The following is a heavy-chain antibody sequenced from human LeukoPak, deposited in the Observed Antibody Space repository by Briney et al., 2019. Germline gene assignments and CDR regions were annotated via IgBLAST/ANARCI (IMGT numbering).Heavy chain of an antibody. CDR3: ARERETIFGSGGNWFDP. Sequence: SETLSLTCTVSGGSISNYYWSWIRQPAGKGLEWIGRIYTSGSTNYNPSLKSRVTMSVDTSKNQFSLKLSSVTAADTAVYYCARERETIFGSGGNWFDPWGQGTLVTVSS. J-gene: IGHJ5*02. V-gene: IGHV4-4*07. D-gene: IGHD3-3*01. CDR1: GGSISNYY. CDR2: IYTSGST.